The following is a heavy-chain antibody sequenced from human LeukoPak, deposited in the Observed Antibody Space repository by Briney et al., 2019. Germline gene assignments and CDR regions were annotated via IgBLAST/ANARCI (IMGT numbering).Heavy chain of an antibody. D-gene: IGHD3-22*01. CDR2: ISYAGSNK. J-gene: IGHJ4*02. V-gene: IGHV3-30-3*01. CDR3: ASNYYDSSGYVVGGDYFDY. CDR1: GFTFSSYT. Sequence: PGGSLRLSCAASGFTFSSYTIHWVRQAPGKGLEWVAVISYAGSNKYYADSVKGRFTISRDNSKNTLYLQMDSLRPEDTAVYYCASNYYDSSGYVVGGDYFDYWGQGTLVTVSS.